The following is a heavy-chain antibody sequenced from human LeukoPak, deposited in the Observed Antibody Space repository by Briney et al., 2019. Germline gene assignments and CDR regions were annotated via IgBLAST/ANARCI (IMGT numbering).Heavy chain of an antibody. J-gene: IGHJ4*02. D-gene: IGHD4-17*01. CDR2: IYSGGST. CDR3: ARRGYGDYAPFDY. Sequence: GGSLRLSCAVSGFTVSSNYMSWVRQAPGKGLEWVSVIYSGGSTYYADSVKGRFTISRDNSKNTLYLQMNSLRAEDTAVYYCARRGYGDYAPFDYWGQGTLVTVSS. CDR1: GFTVSSNY. V-gene: IGHV3-66*04.